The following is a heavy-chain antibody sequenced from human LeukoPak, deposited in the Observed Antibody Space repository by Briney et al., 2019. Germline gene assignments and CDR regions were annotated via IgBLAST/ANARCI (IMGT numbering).Heavy chain of an antibody. CDR3: TKDTVDTTMVPYYFEY. J-gene: IGHJ4*02. CDR1: GFTFSDHA. V-gene: IGHV3-23*01. CDR2: ISGSGGST. Sequence: GGSLRLSCAASGFTFSDHAMSWVRQAPGKGLEWVSAISGSGGSTYYADSVKGRFTISRDNSKNTLFLQMNSLRAEDTAIYYCTKDTVDTTMVPYYFEYWGQGTLVTVSS. D-gene: IGHD5-18*01.